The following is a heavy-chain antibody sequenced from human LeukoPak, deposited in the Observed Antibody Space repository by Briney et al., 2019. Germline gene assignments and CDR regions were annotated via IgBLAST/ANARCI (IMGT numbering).Heavy chain of an antibody. J-gene: IGHJ4*02. Sequence: GASVKVSCKASGYTFTGYYMHWVRQAPGQGLEWMGWINPNSGGTYYTQKFQGRVTMTRDTSISTVYMELSSLRSDDTAVYYCARGRDRGASTPFDYWGQGTLVTVSS. D-gene: IGHD1-26*01. CDR1: GYTFTGYY. CDR2: INPNSGGT. CDR3: ARGRDRGASTPFDY. V-gene: IGHV1-2*02.